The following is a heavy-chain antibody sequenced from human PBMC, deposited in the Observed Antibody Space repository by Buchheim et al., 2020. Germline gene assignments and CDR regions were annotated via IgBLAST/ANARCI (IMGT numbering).Heavy chain of an antibody. CDR1: GFTFSSYE. V-gene: IGHV3-48*03. Sequence: EVQLVESGGGLVQPGGSLRLSCAASGFTFSSYEMNWVRQAPGKGLEWVSYISSSGSTIYYADPVKGRFTISRDNAKNSLYLQMNSLRAEDTAVYYCARDPRYCSGGSCYPDYWGQGTL. CDR2: ISSSGSTI. CDR3: ARDPRYCSGGSCYPDY. D-gene: IGHD2-15*01. J-gene: IGHJ4*02.